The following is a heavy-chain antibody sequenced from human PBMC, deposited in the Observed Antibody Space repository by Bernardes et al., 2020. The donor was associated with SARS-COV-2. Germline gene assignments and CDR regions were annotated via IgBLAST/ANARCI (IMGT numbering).Heavy chain of an antibody. CDR2: ISSSSTYI. Sequence: GGSLRLSCAASGFPFSSYSMNWVRQAPGKGLEWVSSISSSSTYIYYADSVKGRFTVSRDNAKNSLYLQMNSLRAEDTAVYYCARGLYCSGASCYSRDNWLDPWGQGTLVTDS. CDR3: ARGLYCSGASCYSRDNWLDP. CDR1: GFPFSSYS. J-gene: IGHJ5*02. D-gene: IGHD2-15*01. V-gene: IGHV3-21*01.